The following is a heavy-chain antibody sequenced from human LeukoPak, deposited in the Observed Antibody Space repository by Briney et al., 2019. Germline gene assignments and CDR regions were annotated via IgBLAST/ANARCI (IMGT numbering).Heavy chain of an antibody. CDR2: IRDDGSNK. J-gene: IGHJ4*02. D-gene: IGHD2-15*01. V-gene: IGHV3-30*02. Sequence: GGSLRLSCAASGFTFSSYDMHWVRQAPGKCLEWVTFIRDDGSNKYYADSVKGRFTISRDNSKNTLYLQMNSLRAEDTAVYYCAQGPRGGWEISYWGQGTLVTVSS. CDR3: AQGPRGGWEISY. CDR1: GFTFSSYD.